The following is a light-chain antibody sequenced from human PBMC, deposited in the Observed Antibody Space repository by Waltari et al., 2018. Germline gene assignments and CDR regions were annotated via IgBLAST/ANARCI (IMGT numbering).Light chain of an antibody. CDR2: WAS. V-gene: IGKV4-1*01. CDR1: QNVLYSSNNRNY. Sequence: DIVMTQSPDSLSVSLGERATINCKSSQNVLYSSNNRNYLAWYQVKPGQPPKVLIYWASMRENGVPDRFSGCGSGTDFTLTINSLQAEDMAVYYCQQYYSSPWTFGQGTKVEIK. CDR3: QQYYSSPWT. J-gene: IGKJ1*01.